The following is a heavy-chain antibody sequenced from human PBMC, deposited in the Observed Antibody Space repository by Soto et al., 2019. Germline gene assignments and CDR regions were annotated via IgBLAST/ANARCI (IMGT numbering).Heavy chain of an antibody. Sequence: GGSLRLSCSASGFTFSSYAMHWVRQAPGKGLEYVSAISSNGGSTYYADSVKGRFTISRDNSKNTLYLQMSSLRAEDTAVYYCVKGGQTGTTDYYYYGMDVWGQGTTVTVSS. D-gene: IGHD1-7*01. CDR2: ISSNGGST. CDR1: GFTFSSYA. CDR3: VKGGQTGTTDYYYYGMDV. V-gene: IGHV3-64D*08. J-gene: IGHJ6*02.